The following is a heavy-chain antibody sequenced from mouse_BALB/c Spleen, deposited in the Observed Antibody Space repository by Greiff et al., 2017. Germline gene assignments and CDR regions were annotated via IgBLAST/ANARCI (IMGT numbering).Heavy chain of an antibody. CDR1: GYSFTSYW. V-gene: IGHV1-5*01. CDR2: IYPGNSDT. J-gene: IGHJ1*01. D-gene: IGHD1-1*01. Sequence: EVPLQQSGTVLARPGASVTMSCKASGYSFTSYWMHWVKQRPGQGLEWIGAIYPGNSDTSYNQKVKGKAKLTAVTSASTAYMELSSLTNEDSAVYYWTRSNYYGSSNWYFDVWGAGTTVTVAS. CDR3: TRSNYYGSSNWYFDV.